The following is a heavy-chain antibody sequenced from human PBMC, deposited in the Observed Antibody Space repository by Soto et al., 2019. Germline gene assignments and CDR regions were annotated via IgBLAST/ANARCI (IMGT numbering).Heavy chain of an antibody. D-gene: IGHD1-26*01. Sequence: VQLVQSGAEEKKPGSSVKFSCKASGGTFSSYAISWVRQAHGQGLEWIGGIIPIFGTANYAQKFQGRVTITADKSTSTAYMELGSLRSEDTAVYYCGRENSGSYYRGWFDRWGQGTLVTVSS. CDR2: IIPIFGTA. CDR3: GRENSGSYYRGWFDR. V-gene: IGHV1-69*06. J-gene: IGHJ5*02. CDR1: GGTFSSYA.